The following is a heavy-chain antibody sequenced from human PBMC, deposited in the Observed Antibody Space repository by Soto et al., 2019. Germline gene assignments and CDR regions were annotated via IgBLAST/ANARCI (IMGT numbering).Heavy chain of an antibody. CDR2: ISAYNGNT. CDR3: ARVVGALGHWFDP. Sequence: QVQLVQSGGEVKKPGASVKVSCKASGYTFTSYGISWVRQAPGQGLEWRGRISAYNGNTNYAQKLQGRVTMTTDTSTSTAYRELRSLRSDDTAVYYCARVVGALGHWFDPWGQGTLVTVSS. CDR1: GYTFTSYG. V-gene: IGHV1-18*01. D-gene: IGHD1-26*01. J-gene: IGHJ5*02.